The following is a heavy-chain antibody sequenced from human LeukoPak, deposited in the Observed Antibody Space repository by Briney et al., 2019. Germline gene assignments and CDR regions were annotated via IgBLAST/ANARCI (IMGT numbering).Heavy chain of an antibody. Sequence: PSETLSLTCTVSGGSISSYYWSWIRQPPGKGLEWIGYIYYSGSTNYNPSLKSRVTISVDTSKNQFSLKLSSVTAADTAVYYCAREVRGVFPRSFDYWGQGTLVTVSS. J-gene: IGHJ4*02. CDR2: IYYSGST. D-gene: IGHD3-10*01. CDR3: AREVRGVFPRSFDY. V-gene: IGHV4-59*01. CDR1: GGSISSYY.